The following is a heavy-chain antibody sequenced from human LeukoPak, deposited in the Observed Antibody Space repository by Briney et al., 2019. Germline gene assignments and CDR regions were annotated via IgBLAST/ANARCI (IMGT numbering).Heavy chain of an antibody. J-gene: IGHJ4*02. Sequence: SETLSLTCTVSGGSIGTYYWSWIRQPPGKGLEWIGYIYYSGSTYYNPSLKSRVTISVDTSKNQFSLKLSSVTAADTAVYYCARAVCSNVGSTSCCFDYWGQGTLVTVSS. CDR3: ARAVCSNVGSTSCCFDY. CDR1: GGSIGTYY. V-gene: IGHV4-59*08. CDR2: IYYSGST. D-gene: IGHD2-2*01.